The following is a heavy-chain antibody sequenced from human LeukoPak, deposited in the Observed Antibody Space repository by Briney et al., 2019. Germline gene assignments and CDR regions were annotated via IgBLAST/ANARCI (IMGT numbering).Heavy chain of an antibody. CDR3: ARERSNWMARDAFDI. CDR2: INHSGST. V-gene: IGHV4-34*01. D-gene: IGHD1-1*01. CDR1: GGSFSGYY. Sequence: SETLSLTCAVYGGSFSGYYWSWIRQPPGKGLEWIGEINHSGSTNYNPSLKSRVTISVDKSKNQFSLKLSSVTAADTAVYYCARERSNWMARDAFDIWGQGTMVTVSS. J-gene: IGHJ3*02.